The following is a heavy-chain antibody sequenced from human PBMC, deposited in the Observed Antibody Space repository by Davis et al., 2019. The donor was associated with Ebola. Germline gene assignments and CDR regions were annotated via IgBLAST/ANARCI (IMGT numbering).Heavy chain of an antibody. Sequence: PSETLSLTCTVSGGSISSYYWSWVRQAPGKGLEWVANIKQDGSEKYYVDSVKGRFTISRDNAKNSLYLQMNSLRAEDTAVYYCARGRTYYYDSSGYYSSNWFDPWGQGTLVTVSS. CDR2: IKQDGSEK. CDR1: GGSISSYY. CDR3: ARGRTYYYDSSGYYSSNWFDP. V-gene: IGHV3-7*01. D-gene: IGHD3-22*01. J-gene: IGHJ5*02.